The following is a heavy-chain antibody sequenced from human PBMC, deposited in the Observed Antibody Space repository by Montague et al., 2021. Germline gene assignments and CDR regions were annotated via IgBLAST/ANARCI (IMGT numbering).Heavy chain of an antibody. V-gene: IGHV3-23*01. CDR2: MNAGSGNT. Sequence: SLRLSCAASGFTFSSYAMSWVRQTPGQGLEWVSTMNAGSGNTYYADSVKGRFTISRDNSENTLYLQMNSLRAEDTAVYYCARDGPRTHYFVYWGQGALVTVPS. CDR1: GFTFSSYA. D-gene: IGHD2-2*01. J-gene: IGHJ4*02. CDR3: ARDGPRTHYFVY.